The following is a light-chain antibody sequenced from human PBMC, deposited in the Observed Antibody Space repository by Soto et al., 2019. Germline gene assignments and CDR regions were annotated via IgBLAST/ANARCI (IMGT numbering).Light chain of an antibody. V-gene: IGLV1-47*01. CDR1: SSNIGSAY. CDR2: RNN. Sequence: QLVLTQPPSASGTPGQTVTISCSGSSSNIGSAYIYWYQHLPGTAPKLLIYRNNQRPSGVPDRFSASKSGTSASLAISGLRSEDEADYYCAAWDDSLVVFGGGTKLTVL. CDR3: AAWDDSLVV. J-gene: IGLJ2*01.